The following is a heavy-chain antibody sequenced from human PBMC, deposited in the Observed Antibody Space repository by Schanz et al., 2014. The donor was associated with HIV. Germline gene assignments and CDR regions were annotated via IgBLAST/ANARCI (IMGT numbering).Heavy chain of an antibody. CDR3: ASAGLWYTADGFYGSAFNM. D-gene: IGHD5-18*01. V-gene: IGHV1-8*01. CDR2: INPVSGNT. CDR1: GRAFADMD. Sequence: QERLVQSGAEVKKPGASVTVSCQTPGRAFADMDINWVRQTTGRGLEWMGWINPVSGNTGYAQQSQERPSLTRTSATRTVHMEVRGLRPEDTAVSYCASAGLWYTADGFYGSAFNMGSQGTMVAVSS. J-gene: IGHJ3*02.